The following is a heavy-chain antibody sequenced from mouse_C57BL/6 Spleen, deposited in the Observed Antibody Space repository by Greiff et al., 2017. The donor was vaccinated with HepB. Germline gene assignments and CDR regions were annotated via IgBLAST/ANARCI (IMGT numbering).Heavy chain of an antibody. V-gene: IGHV3-6*01. CDR3: ARAYDYFWFAY. CDR2: ISYDGSN. J-gene: IGHJ3*01. CDR1: GYSITSGYY. Sequence: VQLKESGPGLVKPSQSLSLTCSVTGYSITSGYYWNWIRQFPGNKLEWMGYISYDGSNNYNPSLKNRISITRDTSKNQFFLKLNSVTTEDTATYYCARAYDYFWFAYWGQGTLVTVSA. D-gene: IGHD2-4*01.